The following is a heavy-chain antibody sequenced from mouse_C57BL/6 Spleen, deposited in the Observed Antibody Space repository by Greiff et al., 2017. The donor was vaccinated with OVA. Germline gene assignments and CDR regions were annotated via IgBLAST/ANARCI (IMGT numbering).Heavy chain of an antibody. Sequence: VQLKESGPVLVKPGASVKMSCKASGYTFTDYYMNWVKQSHGKSLEWIGVINPYNGGTSYNQKFKGKATLTVDKSSSTAYIELNSLTSEDSSVYYFARGDYRDYSIDYWRPGTSVTVSS. CDR2: INPYNGGT. D-gene: IGHD2-4*01. CDR3: ARGDYRDYSIDY. V-gene: IGHV1-19*01. J-gene: IGHJ4*01. CDR1: GYTFTDYY.